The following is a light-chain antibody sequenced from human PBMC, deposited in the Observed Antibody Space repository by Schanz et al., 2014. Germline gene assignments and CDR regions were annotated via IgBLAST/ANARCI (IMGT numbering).Light chain of an antibody. V-gene: IGLV2-11*01. Sequence: QSALTQPRSVSGSPGQSVTISCTGTSSDVGGYNYVSWYQQYPGKAPKVMIYDVSKRPSGVPDRFSGSKSGNTASLTISGLQAEDEDDYYCSSYAGSKNLGVFGGGTQLTVL. CDR3: SSYAGSKNLGV. CDR1: SSDVGGYNY. CDR2: DVS. J-gene: IGLJ3*02.